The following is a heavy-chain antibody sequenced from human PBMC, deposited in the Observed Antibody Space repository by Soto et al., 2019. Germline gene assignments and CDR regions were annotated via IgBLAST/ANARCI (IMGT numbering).Heavy chain of an antibody. J-gene: IGHJ6*02. CDR1: GGSISSSSYY. CDR2: IYYSGST. V-gene: IGHV4-39*01. CDR3: ARGHSSSWYYYYGMDV. Sequence: SETLSLTCTVSGGSISSSSYYWGWIRQPPGKGLEWIGSIYYSGSTYYNPSLKSRVTISVDTSKNQFSLKLSSVTAADTAVYYCARGHSSSWYYYYGMDVWGQGTTVTVSS. D-gene: IGHD6-13*01.